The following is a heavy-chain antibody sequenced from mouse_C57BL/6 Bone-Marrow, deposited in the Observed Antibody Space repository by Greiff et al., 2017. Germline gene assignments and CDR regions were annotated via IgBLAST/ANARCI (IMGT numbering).Heavy chain of an antibody. Sequence: QVQLKESGPGLVQPSQSLSITCTVSGFSLTSYGVHWVRQPPGKGLEWLGVIWSGGSTDYNAAFISRLSISKDNSKSQVFFKMNSLQADDTAIYYWAKIADYAMDYWGQGTSVTVSS. CDR3: AKIADYAMDY. CDR2: IWSGGST. V-gene: IGHV2-4*01. CDR1: GFSLTSYG. J-gene: IGHJ4*01.